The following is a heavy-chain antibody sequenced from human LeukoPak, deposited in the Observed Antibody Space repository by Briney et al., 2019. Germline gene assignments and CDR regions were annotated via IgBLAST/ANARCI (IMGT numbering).Heavy chain of an antibody. D-gene: IGHD1-26*01. Sequence: GGSLRLSCAASGFTFSDYNMNWVRQSPGKGLEWVSYISSSSSTIYYADSVKGRFTISRDNAKNSLYLQMNSLRAEDTAVYYCARDRRYSGSFYVRWGQFFDYWGQGTLVTVSS. CDR2: ISSSSSTI. J-gene: IGHJ4*02. V-gene: IGHV3-48*01. CDR1: GFTFSDYN. CDR3: ARDRRYSGSFYVRWGQFFDY.